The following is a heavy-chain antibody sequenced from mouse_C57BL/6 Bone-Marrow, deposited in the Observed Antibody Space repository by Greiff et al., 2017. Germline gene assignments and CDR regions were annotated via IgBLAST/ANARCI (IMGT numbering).Heavy chain of an antibody. CDR2: IWRGGST. V-gene: IGHV2-5*01. D-gene: IGHD2-1*01. CDR3: ANYGNSWYFYV. CDR1: GFSLTSYG. Sequence: VQLQESGPGLVQPSQSLSITCTVSGFSLTSYGVHWVRQSPGKGLEWLGVIWRGGSTDYNAAFMSRLSITKDNSKSQVFFKMNRLQADHTAIYYCANYGNSWYFYVWGTETTVTVSS. J-gene: IGHJ1*03.